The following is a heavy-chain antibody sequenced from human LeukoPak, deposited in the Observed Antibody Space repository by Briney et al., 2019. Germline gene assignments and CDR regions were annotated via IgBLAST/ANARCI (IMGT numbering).Heavy chain of an antibody. CDR1: GGTFSSYA. CDR3: ARDPNTAMEKYYYYYYGMDV. Sequence: ASVKVSCKASGGTFSSYAISWVRQAPGQGLEWMGGIIPIFGTANYAQKVQGRVTITADESTSTAYMGLSSLRSEDTAVYYCARDPNTAMEKYYYYYYGMDVWGQGTTVTVSS. V-gene: IGHV1-69*13. CDR2: IIPIFGTA. J-gene: IGHJ6*02. D-gene: IGHD5-18*01.